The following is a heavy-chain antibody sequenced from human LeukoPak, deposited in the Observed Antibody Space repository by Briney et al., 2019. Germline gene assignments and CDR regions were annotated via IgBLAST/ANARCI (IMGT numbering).Heavy chain of an antibody. D-gene: IGHD6-13*01. CDR3: ARDEGWSSSWYYFDY. CDR1: GGSISSGSYY. CDR2: IYTSGST. Sequence: PSQTLSLTCTVSGGSISSGSYYWSWIRQPAGKGLEWIGRIYTSGSTNYNPSLKSRVTISVDTSKNQFSLKLSSVTAADTAVYYCARDEGWSSSWYYFDYWGQGTLVTVSS. V-gene: IGHV4-61*02. J-gene: IGHJ4*02.